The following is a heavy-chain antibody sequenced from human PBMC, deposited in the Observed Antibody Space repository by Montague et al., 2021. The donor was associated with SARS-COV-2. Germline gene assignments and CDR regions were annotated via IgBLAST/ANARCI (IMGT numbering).Heavy chain of an antibody. CDR2: IYYSGST. Sequence: SETLSLTCTASGGSISSSSYYWGWIRQPPGKGLEWIGSIYYSGSTHYNPSLKSPVTISVDTSKNQFSLELISVTAADTSVYYCARQEDSSGWFKPDAFDIWGQGTMVTVSS. CDR1: GGSISSSSYY. CDR3: ARQEDSSGWFKPDAFDI. V-gene: IGHV4-39*01. D-gene: IGHD6-19*01. J-gene: IGHJ3*02.